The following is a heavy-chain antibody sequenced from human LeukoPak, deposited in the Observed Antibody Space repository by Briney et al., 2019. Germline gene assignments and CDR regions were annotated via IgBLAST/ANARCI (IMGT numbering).Heavy chain of an antibody. Sequence: GRSLRLSCAATGFTFGAYGMHWVRQAPGKGLEWVAVIWYDGSNQYYVDSVKGRFTISRDNSKNTVHLQMNSLRVEDTAVYYCAREQYGSDDALDIWGQGTMVTVSS. J-gene: IGHJ3*02. CDR1: GFTFGAYG. CDR3: AREQYGSDDALDI. V-gene: IGHV3-33*01. CDR2: IWYDGSNQ. D-gene: IGHD3-10*01.